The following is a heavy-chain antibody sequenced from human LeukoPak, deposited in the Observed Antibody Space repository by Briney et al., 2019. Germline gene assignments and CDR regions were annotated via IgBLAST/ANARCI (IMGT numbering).Heavy chain of an antibody. CDR3: ATARSGSARDAFDI. CDR1: GFTFDDYA. D-gene: IGHD2-15*01. J-gene: IGHJ3*02. Sequence: GRSLRLSCAASGFTFDDYAMHWVRQAPGKGLEWDSGISWNSGSIGYADSVKGRFTISRDNAKNSLYLQMNSLRAEDTALYYCATARSGSARDAFDIWGQGTMVTVSS. V-gene: IGHV3-9*01. CDR2: ISWNSGSI.